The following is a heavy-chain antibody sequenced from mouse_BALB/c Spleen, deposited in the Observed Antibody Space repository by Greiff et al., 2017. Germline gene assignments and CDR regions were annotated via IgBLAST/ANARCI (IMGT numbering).Heavy chain of an antibody. CDR2: ISDGGSYT. Sequence: EVKVVESGGGLVKPGGSLKLSCAASGFTFSDYYMYWVRQTPEKRLEWVATISDGGSYTYYPDSVKGRFTISRDNAKNNLYLQMSSLKSEGTAMYYCARGGAMDYWGQGTSVTVSS. CDR3: ARGGAMDY. J-gene: IGHJ4*01. CDR1: GFTFSDYY. V-gene: IGHV5-4*02.